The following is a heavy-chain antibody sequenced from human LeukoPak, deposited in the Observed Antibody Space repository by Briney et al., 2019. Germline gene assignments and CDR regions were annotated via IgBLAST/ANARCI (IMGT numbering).Heavy chain of an antibody. CDR3: ARAYYDILVWDY. V-gene: IGHV3-30-3*01. J-gene: IGHJ4*02. D-gene: IGHD3-9*01. Sequence: TGGSLRLSCAASGFTFSSYWMSWVRQAPGKGLEWVAVISYDGSNKYYADSVKGRFTISRDNSKNTLYLQMNSLRAEDTAVYYCARAYYDILVWDYWGQGTLVTVSS. CDR2: ISYDGSNK. CDR1: GFTFSSYW.